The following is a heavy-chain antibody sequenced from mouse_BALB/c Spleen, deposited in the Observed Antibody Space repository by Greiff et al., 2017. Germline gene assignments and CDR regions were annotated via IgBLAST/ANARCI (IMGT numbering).Heavy chain of an antibody. V-gene: IGHV1-55*01. CDR3: ARWLLQGYYFDY. CDR1: GYNFTSYW. J-gene: IGHJ2*01. Sequence: VQLQQPGAELVKPGTSVKLSCKASGYNFTSYWINWVKLRPGQGLEWIGDIYPGSGSTNYNEKFKSKATLTVDTSSSTAYMQLSSLASEDSALYYCARWLLQGYYFDYWGQGTTLTVSS. CDR2: IYPGSGST. D-gene: IGHD2-3*01.